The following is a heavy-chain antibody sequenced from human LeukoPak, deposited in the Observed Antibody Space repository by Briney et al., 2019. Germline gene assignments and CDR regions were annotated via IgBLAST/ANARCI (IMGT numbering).Heavy chain of an antibody. Sequence: SETLSLTCTISGGSISSYYWSWIRQPPGKGLEWIGYIYSSGSANYNPSLNSRATISVDTSKNQFSLKLRSVTAADTAVYYCARYDFDILTGYHRGEMDVWGQGTTVTVSS. CDR1: GGSISSYY. CDR2: IYSSGSA. D-gene: IGHD3-9*01. J-gene: IGHJ6*02. V-gene: IGHV4-59*08. CDR3: ARYDFDILTGYHRGEMDV.